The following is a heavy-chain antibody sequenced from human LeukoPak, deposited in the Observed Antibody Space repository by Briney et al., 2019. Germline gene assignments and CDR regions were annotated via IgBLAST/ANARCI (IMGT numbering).Heavy chain of an antibody. CDR1: GFTLSSYA. Sequence: GGSLRLSCAASGFTLSSYAMSWVRQAPGKGLEWVSSISASGGSTNYADSVKGRFTISRDNSKDTVYLQRNSLRAEDTGVYYCAKVMKSSESLTMVRGVIIKTAGLYYMDVWGKGTTVTVSS. V-gene: IGHV3-23*01. CDR3: AKVMKSSESLTMVRGVIIKTAGLYYMDV. CDR2: ISASGGST. D-gene: IGHD3-10*01. J-gene: IGHJ6*03.